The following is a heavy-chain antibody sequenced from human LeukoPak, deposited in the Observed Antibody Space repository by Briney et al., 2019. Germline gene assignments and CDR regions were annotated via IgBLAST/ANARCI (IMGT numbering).Heavy chain of an antibody. D-gene: IGHD1-26*01. CDR1: GYSFTYYV. J-gene: IGHJ4*02. V-gene: IGHV1-18*01. Sequence: ASVKVSCKTSGYSFTYYVITWVRQAPGQGLEWMGWINAYNGNTNHAQRFQGGVTMTTDTSTSTAYMELRSLRSDDTAVYYCARGEKACDYWGQGTLVSVSS. CDR2: INAYNGNT. CDR3: ARGEKACDY.